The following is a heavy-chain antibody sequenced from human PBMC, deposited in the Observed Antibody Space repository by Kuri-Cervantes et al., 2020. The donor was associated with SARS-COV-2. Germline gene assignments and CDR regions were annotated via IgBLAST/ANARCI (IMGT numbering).Heavy chain of an antibody. V-gene: IGHV4-39*01. CDR3: ASHGAQQLVRY. CDR2: IYYSGST. Sequence: GSLRLSCTVSGGSISSSSYYWGWIRQPPGKGLEWIGSIYYSGSTYYNPSLKSRVTISVDTSKNQLSLKLSSVTAADTAVYYCASHGAQQLVRYWGQGTLVTVSS. D-gene: IGHD6-6*01. J-gene: IGHJ4*02. CDR1: GGSISSSSYY.